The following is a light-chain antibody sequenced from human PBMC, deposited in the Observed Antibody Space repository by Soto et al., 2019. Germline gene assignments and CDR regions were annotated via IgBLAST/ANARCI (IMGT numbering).Light chain of an antibody. CDR3: QQYGTSRQT. V-gene: IGKV3-20*01. J-gene: IGKJ1*01. CDR1: QSVTSSY. Sequence: DIVLTQSPCTLSLSPGERATLSCGASQSVTSSYVAWYQQNPGQAPRLLIYGASSRATGIPDRFTGSWYGTDFNLTISRLEPEDFAVYYCQQYGTSRQTFGQGTKVDIK. CDR2: GAS.